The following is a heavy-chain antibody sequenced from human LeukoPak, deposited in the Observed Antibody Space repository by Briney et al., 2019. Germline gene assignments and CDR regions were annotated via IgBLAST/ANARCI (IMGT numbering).Heavy chain of an antibody. J-gene: IGHJ4*02. CDR3: ASGPQIRVRAY. D-gene: IGHD3-10*01. CDR2: ISGSGSDI. Sequence: GGTLRLSCAASGFTFSEYYMGWIREAPGRGLEWLSYISGSGSDINYADSLKGRFGISRDNAKNSLYLELKSLCAEDTVVYYCASGPQIRVRAYCGQGPLVTVSS. V-gene: IGHV3-11*04. CDR1: GFTFSEYY.